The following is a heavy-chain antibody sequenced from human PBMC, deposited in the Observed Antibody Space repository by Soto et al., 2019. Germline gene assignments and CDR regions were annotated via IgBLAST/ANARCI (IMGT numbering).Heavy chain of an antibody. V-gene: IGHV4-34*01. Sequence: PSETLSLTCAVYGGSFSGYYWSWIRQPPGKGLEWIGEINHSGSTNYNPSLKSRVTISVDTSKNQFSLKLSSVTAADTAVYYCARGPRLRWLDPWGQGTLVTVSS. D-gene: IGHD2-21*01. CDR2: INHSGST. J-gene: IGHJ5*02. CDR3: ARGPRLRWLDP. CDR1: GGSFSGYY.